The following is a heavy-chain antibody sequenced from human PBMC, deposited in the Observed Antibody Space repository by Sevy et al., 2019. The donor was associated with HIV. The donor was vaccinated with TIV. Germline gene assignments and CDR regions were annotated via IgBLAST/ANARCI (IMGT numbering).Heavy chain of an antibody. CDR2: ILYDGSKK. D-gene: IGHD6-6*01. J-gene: IGHJ6*02. CDR3: ARGLAALPGYYYGMDV. V-gene: IGHV3-33*01. CDR1: GFTFSSYG. Sequence: GGSLRLSCAASGFTFSSYGMHWVRQAPGKGLEWVAVILYDGSKKYYADSVKGGFTISTDNSKNTFYLQMSSLTSEDTAVYYCARGLAALPGYYYGMDVWGQGTAVTVSS.